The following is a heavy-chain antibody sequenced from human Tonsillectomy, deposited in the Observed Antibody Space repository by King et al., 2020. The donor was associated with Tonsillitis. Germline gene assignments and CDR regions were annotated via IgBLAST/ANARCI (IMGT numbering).Heavy chain of an antibody. J-gene: IGHJ4*02. CDR3: ASDYYDFWSGSSGYDY. Sequence: VQLVESGGGLVKPGGSLRLSCAASGFTFSSCSMNCVRQAPGKGLEWGSSISSSGSSIHYADSAKGRFTISRDNAKNSLYLQMNSLRAEDTAVYYCASDYYDFWSGSSGYDYWGQGTLVTVSS. CDR2: ISSSGSSI. V-gene: IGHV3-21*01. CDR1: GFTFSSCS. D-gene: IGHD3-3*01.